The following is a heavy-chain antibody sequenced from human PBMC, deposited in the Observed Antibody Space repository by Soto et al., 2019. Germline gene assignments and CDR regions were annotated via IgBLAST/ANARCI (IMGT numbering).Heavy chain of an antibody. D-gene: IGHD6-13*01. CDR3: AKVDSSSCYRYWFDP. CDR1: GYTFTELS. Sequence: ASVKVSCKVSGYTFTELSMHWVRQAPGQGLEWMGWFDPDNGGTNYAQKFQGRVTMTEDTSTDTAYMELSSLRSEDTAVYYCAKVDSSSCYRYWFDPWGQGTLVTVSS. V-gene: IGHV1-24*01. J-gene: IGHJ5*02. CDR2: FDPDNGGT.